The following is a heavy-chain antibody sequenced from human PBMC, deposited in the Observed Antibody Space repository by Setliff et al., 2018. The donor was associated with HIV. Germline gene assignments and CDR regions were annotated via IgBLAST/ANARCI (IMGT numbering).Heavy chain of an antibody. CDR3: ARDEPTGGIDY. CDR1: GFTFSNFW. Sequence: TGGSLRLSCAASGFTFSNFWMTWVRQAPGKGLGWVANINEDGSEKFYVDSVKGRFTMSRDNAKNSLYLQMNSLRAEDTAVYYCARDEPTGGIDYWGQGTLVTVSS. D-gene: IGHD3-16*01. J-gene: IGHJ4*02. V-gene: IGHV3-7*01. CDR2: INEDGSEK.